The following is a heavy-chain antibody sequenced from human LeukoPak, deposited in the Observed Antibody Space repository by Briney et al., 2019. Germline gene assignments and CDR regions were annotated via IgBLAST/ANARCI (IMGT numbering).Heavy chain of an antibody. CDR3: ARCGYAPNSSGYYELDAFDI. V-gene: IGHV1-69*01. CDR1: GGTFSSYA. CDR2: IISIFGTA. Sequence: AVKVSRKASGGTFSSYAISWVRQAPGQGLEWMGGIISIFGTANYAQKFQGRVTITADESTSTAYMELSSLRSGDTAVYYCARCGYAPNSSGYYELDAFDIWGQGTMVTVSS. D-gene: IGHD3-22*01. J-gene: IGHJ3*02.